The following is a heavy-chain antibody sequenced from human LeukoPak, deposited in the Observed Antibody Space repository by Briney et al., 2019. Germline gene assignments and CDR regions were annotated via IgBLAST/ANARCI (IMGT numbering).Heavy chain of an antibody. CDR3: VRDTRPPF. CDR1: GFTFGNYA. CDR2: ISGDGGST. Sequence: GGPLRLSCAASGFTFGNYAMHWIRQAPGKGLEWVSFISGDGGSTRYADSVKGRFTISRDNSKNSLCLQMNSLTTDDSALYYCVRDTRPPFWGQGTLVTVSS. D-gene: IGHD6-6*01. V-gene: IGHV3-43*02. J-gene: IGHJ4*02.